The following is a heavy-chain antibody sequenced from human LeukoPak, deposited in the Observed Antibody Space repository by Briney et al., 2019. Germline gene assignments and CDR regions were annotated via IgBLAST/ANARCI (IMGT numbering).Heavy chain of an antibody. Sequence: GGSLRLSCAASGFTFSSYAMSWVRQAPGKGLEWVSAISGSGGCTYYADSVKGRFTISRDNSKNTLYLQMNSLRAEDTAVYYCANNLEWLLYFDYWGQGTLVTVSS. CDR1: GFTFSSYA. D-gene: IGHD3-3*01. V-gene: IGHV3-23*01. CDR2: ISGSGGCT. J-gene: IGHJ4*02. CDR3: ANNLEWLLYFDY.